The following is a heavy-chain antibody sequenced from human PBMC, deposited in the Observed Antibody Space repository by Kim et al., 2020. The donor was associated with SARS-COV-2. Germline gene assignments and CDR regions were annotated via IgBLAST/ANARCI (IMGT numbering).Heavy chain of an antibody. Sequence: GGSLRLSCAASGFTLSGSTVHWVRQASGKGLEWVGRIKNRFTISRDDSKNTAYLQMNSLKTEDTAVYYCTRVNPIAGGWYDAFDIWGQGTMVTVSS. J-gene: IGHJ3*02. V-gene: IGHV3-73*01. CDR2: I. D-gene: IGHD6-19*01. CDR3: TRVNPIAGGWYDAFDI. CDR1: GFTLSGST.